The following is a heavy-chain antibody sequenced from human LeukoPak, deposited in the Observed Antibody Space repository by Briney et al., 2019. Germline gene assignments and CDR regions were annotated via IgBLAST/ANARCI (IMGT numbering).Heavy chain of an antibody. CDR3: ASISDVVVVAAAPGANWFDP. D-gene: IGHD2-15*01. CDR1: GGSSSGYY. V-gene: IGHV4-34*01. Sequence: SETLSLTCAVYGGSSSGYYWSWIRQPPGKGLEWIGEIHHSGSTNYNPSLKSRVTISVDTSKNQFALNLSSVTAADTAVYYCASISDVVVVAAAPGANWFDPWGQGTLVTVSS. J-gene: IGHJ5*02. CDR2: IHHSGST.